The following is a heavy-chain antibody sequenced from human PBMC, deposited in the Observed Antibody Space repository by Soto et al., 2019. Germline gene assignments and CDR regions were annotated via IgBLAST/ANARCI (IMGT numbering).Heavy chain of an antibody. CDR2: IYNEFT. D-gene: IGHD2-15*01. CDR1: GFSVTDIY. CDR3: VREPRYCSGGSCSIMGDAFDT. V-gene: IGHV3-66*01. J-gene: IGHJ3*02. Sequence: EVQLVESGGGLVQPGGSLRLSCVASGFSVTDIYMNWVRQAPGKGLEWVSVIYNEFTDYADSVRGRFSISTDSSKNALYLQMNSLRAEDSAVYYCVREPRYCSGGSCSIMGDAFDTWGQGTKVTVSS.